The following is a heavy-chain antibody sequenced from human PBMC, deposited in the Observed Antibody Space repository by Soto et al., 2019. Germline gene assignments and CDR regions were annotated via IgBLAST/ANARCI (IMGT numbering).Heavy chain of an antibody. CDR3: AREDFWSGYYTGGIDY. D-gene: IGHD3-3*01. CDR2: ISTHNGNT. V-gene: IGHV1-18*01. Sequence: QVQLVQSGAEVKKPGASVKVSCKASGYTFTSYGFSWVRQAPGQGLEWMGWISTHNGNTNYAQKLQGRVTMTTEISTRTAYMELRRLRSDDTAVYYCAREDFWSGYYTGGIDYWGQGTLVTVSS. CDR1: GYTFTSYG. J-gene: IGHJ4*02.